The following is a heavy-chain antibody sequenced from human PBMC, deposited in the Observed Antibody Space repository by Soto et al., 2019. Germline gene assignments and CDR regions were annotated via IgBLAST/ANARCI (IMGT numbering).Heavy chain of an antibody. CDR1: GFTFSSYA. CDR2: ISGSGGST. Sequence: EVQLLESGGGLVQPGGSLRLSCAASGFTFSSYAMSWVRQAPGKGLEWVSAISGSGGSTYYADSVKGRFTISRDNSKNKLYLQMKSLRAEDTAVYYCAKDLIGSNDSRVGPIDAFDIWGQGTMVTVSS. J-gene: IGHJ3*02. V-gene: IGHV3-23*01. CDR3: AKDLIGSNDSRVGPIDAFDI. D-gene: IGHD3-22*01.